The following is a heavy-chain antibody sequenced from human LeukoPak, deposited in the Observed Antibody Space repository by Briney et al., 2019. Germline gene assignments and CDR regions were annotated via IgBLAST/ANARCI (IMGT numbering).Heavy chain of an antibody. CDR1: GFTLSSYA. CDR2: ISYDGSNK. D-gene: IGHD5-12*01. J-gene: IGHJ4*02. V-gene: IGHV3-30-3*01. Sequence: GGSLRLSCAASGFTLSSYAMHWVRQAPGKGLEWVAVISYDGSNKYYADSVKGRFTISRDNSKNTLYLQMNSLRAEDTAVYYCARWGSGLGYSGYRTRRGGFDYWGQGTLVTVSS. CDR3: ARWGSGLGYSGYRTRRGGFDY.